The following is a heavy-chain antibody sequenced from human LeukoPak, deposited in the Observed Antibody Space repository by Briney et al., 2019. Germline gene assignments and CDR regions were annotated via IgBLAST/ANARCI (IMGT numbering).Heavy chain of an antibody. Sequence: GGSLRLSCAASGFTFSSYGMHWGPQAPGKGLEWVAFIRYDGSNKYYADSVKGRFTISRDNSKNTLYLQMNSLRAEDTAVYYCAKKGNVDIVATIRRLIDYWGQGTLVTVSS. CDR3: AKKGNVDIVATIRRLIDY. D-gene: IGHD5-12*01. J-gene: IGHJ4*02. V-gene: IGHV3-30*02. CDR2: IRYDGSNK. CDR1: GFTFSSYG.